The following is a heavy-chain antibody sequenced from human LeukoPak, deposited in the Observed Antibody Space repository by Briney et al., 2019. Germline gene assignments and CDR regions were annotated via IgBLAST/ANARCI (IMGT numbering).Heavy chain of an antibody. Sequence: PGGSLRLSCAASGFTFSSYWMNWVRQAPGKGLEWVANIKQDGSEKYYVDSVKGRFTISRDNAKDSLYLQMNSLRAEDTAVYYCASPEWLPDSLDIWGQGTMVTVSS. J-gene: IGHJ3*02. V-gene: IGHV3-7*01. D-gene: IGHD3-3*01. CDR3: ASPEWLPDSLDI. CDR2: IKQDGSEK. CDR1: GFTFSSYW.